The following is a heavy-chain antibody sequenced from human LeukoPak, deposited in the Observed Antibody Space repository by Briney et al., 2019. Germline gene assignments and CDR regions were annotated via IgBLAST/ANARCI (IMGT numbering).Heavy chain of an antibody. Sequence: GGSLRLSCAASGFTFSSYWMTWVRQAPGKGLEWVANIKQDGSEKYYVDSVKGRFTISRDNAKNSLYLQMNSLRAEDTAVYYCARDATLRLGELFYYYGMDVWGQGTTVTVSS. D-gene: IGHD3-16*01. CDR3: ARDATLRLGELFYYYGMDV. CDR2: IKQDGSEK. V-gene: IGHV3-7*01. J-gene: IGHJ6*02. CDR1: GFTFSSYW.